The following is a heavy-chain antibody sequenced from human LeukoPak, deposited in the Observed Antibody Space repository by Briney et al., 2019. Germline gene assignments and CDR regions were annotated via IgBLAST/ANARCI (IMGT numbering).Heavy chain of an antibody. D-gene: IGHD2-15*01. Sequence: ASVKVSCKASGYTFTSYDINWVRQATGQGLEWMGWMNPNGGNTGYAQKFQGRVTMTRNTSISTAYMELSSLRSEDTAVYYCARTKLGYCSGGSCYYYGMDVWGQGTTVTVSS. V-gene: IGHV1-8*01. CDR1: GYTFTSYD. J-gene: IGHJ6*02. CDR2: MNPNGGNT. CDR3: ARTKLGYCSGGSCYYYGMDV.